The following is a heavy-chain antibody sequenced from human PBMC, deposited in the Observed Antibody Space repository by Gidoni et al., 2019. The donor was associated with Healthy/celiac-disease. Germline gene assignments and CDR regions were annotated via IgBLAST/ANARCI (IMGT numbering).Heavy chain of an antibody. Sequence: QVQLVESGGGLVKPGGSLRLSCAASGFPFSDYYMSWIRQAPGKGLEWVSYISSSSSYTNYADSVKGRFTISRDNAKNSLYLQMNSLRAEDTAVYYCARAGRRVTTFDYWGQGTLVTVSS. J-gene: IGHJ4*02. CDR2: ISSSSSYT. V-gene: IGHV3-11*06. CDR3: ARAGRRVTTFDY. D-gene: IGHD3-22*01. CDR1: GFPFSDYY.